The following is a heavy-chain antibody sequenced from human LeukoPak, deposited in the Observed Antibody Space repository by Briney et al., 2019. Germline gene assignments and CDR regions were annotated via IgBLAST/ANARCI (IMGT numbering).Heavy chain of an antibody. V-gene: IGHV1-69*13. J-gene: IGHJ4*02. Sequence: GASVTVSCKSSGGTSSNYAISWVRQAPGQGLEWMGGIIPIFGTANYAQKFQGRVTITADESTSTAYMEPSSLKSEDTAVYYCARNIRFGGNYYFDYWGQGTLVTVSS. CDR2: IIPIFGTA. CDR1: GGTSSNYA. D-gene: IGHD3-16*01. CDR3: ARNIRFGGNYYFDY.